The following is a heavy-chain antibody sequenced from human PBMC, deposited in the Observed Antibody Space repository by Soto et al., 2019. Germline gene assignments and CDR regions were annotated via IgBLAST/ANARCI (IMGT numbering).Heavy chain of an antibody. CDR2: IYPGDSDT. D-gene: IGHD6-13*01. Sequence: GESLKISCKGSGYSFTSYWIGWVRQMPGKGLEWMGIIYPGDSDTRYSPSFQGQVTISADKSISTAYLQWSSLKASDTATHYCARTSAAGKYYYGMDVWGQGTTVTVSS. J-gene: IGHJ6*02. CDR3: ARTSAAGKYYYGMDV. V-gene: IGHV5-51*01. CDR1: GYSFTSYW.